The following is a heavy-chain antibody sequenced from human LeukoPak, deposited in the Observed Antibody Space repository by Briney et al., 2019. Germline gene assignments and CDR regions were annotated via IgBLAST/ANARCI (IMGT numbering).Heavy chain of an antibody. CDR3: AKGIAVAGTGRYFDY. V-gene: IGHV3-23*01. J-gene: IGHJ4*02. CDR1: GFTFSSYA. CDR2: ISGSGGST. Sequence: GGSLRLSCAASGFTFSSYAMSWVRQAPGKGLERVSAISGSGGSTYYADSVKGRFTISRDNSKNTLYLQMNSLRAEDTAVYYCAKGIAVAGTGRYFDYRGQGTLVTVSS. D-gene: IGHD6-19*01.